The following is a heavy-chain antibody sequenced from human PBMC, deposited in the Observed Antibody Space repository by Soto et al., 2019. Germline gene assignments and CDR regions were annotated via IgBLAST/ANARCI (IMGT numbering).Heavy chain of an antibody. V-gene: IGHV4-4*02. CDR3: ARVERGTGTTVVDEFDN. D-gene: IGHD1-1*01. CDR1: SGSISSSNW. Sequence: SETLSLTCAVSSGSISSSNWWSWVLQPPGKGLEWIGEIYHSGSTNYNPSLKSRVTMSVDKSKNQFSLKLSSVTAADTALYYCARVERGTGTTVVDEFDNWGPGTMVTV. J-gene: IGHJ3*02. CDR2: IYHSGST.